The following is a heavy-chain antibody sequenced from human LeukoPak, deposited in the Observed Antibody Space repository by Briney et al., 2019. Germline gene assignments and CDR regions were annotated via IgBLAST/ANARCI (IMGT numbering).Heavy chain of an antibody. J-gene: IGHJ3*02. CDR3: ARGYYYDSSGYWKVPAAFDI. Sequence: GGSLRLSCAASGFTFSSYAMSWVRQAPGKGLEWVSAISGSGGSTYYADSVKGRFTISRDNSKNTLYLQMNSLRSEDTAVYYCARGYYYDSSGYWKVPAAFDIWGQGTMVTVSS. CDR1: GFTFSSYA. V-gene: IGHV3-23*01. D-gene: IGHD3-22*01. CDR2: ISGSGGST.